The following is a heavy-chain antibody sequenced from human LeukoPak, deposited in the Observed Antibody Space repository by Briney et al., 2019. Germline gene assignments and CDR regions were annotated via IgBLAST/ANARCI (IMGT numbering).Heavy chain of an antibody. D-gene: IGHD2-2*01. V-gene: IGHV1-69*13. J-gene: IGHJ4*02. Sequence: ASVKVSCKASGYTFTSYGISWVRQAPGQGLEWMGGIIPIFGTANYAQKFQGRVTITADESTSTAYMGLSSLRSEDTAVYYCAREDIVVVPAAILRGYFDYWGRGTLVTVSS. CDR2: IIPIFGTA. CDR3: AREDIVVVPAAILRGYFDY. CDR1: GYTFTSYG.